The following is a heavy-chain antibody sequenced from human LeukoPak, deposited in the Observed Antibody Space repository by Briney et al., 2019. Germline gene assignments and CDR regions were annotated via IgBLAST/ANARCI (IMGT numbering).Heavy chain of an antibody. D-gene: IGHD6-6*01. Sequence: GGSLRLSCAASGFTFSSYATSWVRQAPGKGLEWVSAISGSGGSTYYADSVKGRFTISRDNSKNTLYLQMNSLRAEDTAVYYCAKSRPPSYYYYMDVWGKGTTVTVSS. CDR2: ISGSGGST. CDR1: GFTFSSYA. CDR3: AKSRPPSYYYYMDV. V-gene: IGHV3-23*01. J-gene: IGHJ6*03.